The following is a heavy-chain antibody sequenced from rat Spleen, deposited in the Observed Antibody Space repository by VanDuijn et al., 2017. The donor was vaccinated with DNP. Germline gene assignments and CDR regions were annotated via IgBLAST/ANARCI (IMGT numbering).Heavy chain of an antibody. CDR3: TSSDY. V-gene: IGHV5-7*01. J-gene: IGHJ2*01. Sequence: EVQLVESGGGLVQPGRSMKLSCAASGFTFSNYDMAWVRQAPKKGLEWVATISYDGSSTYYRDSVKGRFTISRDNAKSTLYLQMDSLRSEDTATYYCTSSDYWGQGVMVTVSS. CDR1: GFTFSNYD. CDR2: ISYDGSST.